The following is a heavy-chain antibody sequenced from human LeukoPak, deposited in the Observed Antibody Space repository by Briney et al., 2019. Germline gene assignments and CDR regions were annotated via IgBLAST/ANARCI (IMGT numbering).Heavy chain of an antibody. CDR3: ARDIVVVPAAKPEGDYYYGMDV. V-gene: IGHV3-30*04. Sequence: GRSLRLSCAASGFTFSSYAMHWVRQAPGKGLEWVAVISYDGSNKYYADSVKGRFTISRDNSKNTLYLQMNSLRAEDTAVYYCARDIVVVPAAKPEGDYYYGMDVWGKGTTVTVSS. J-gene: IGHJ6*04. CDR2: ISYDGSNK. CDR1: GFTFSSYA. D-gene: IGHD2-2*01.